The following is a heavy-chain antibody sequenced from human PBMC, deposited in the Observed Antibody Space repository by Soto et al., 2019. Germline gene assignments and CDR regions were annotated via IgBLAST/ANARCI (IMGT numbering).Heavy chain of an antibody. Sequence: SETMSLTCTVSGGSISSYYWSWIRQPPGKGLEWIGYIYYSGSTNYNPSLKSRVTISVDTSKNQFSLKLSSVTAADTAVYYCARVYNDGYDSYYLDYWGQGTRVTVSS. D-gene: IGHD5-12*01. CDR3: ARVYNDGYDSYYLDY. J-gene: IGHJ4*02. CDR2: IYYSGST. V-gene: IGHV4-59*01. CDR1: GGSISSYY.